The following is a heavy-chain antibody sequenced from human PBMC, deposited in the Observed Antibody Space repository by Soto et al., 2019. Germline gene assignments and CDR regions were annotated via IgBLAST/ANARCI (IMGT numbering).Heavy chain of an antibody. V-gene: IGHV4-34*01. J-gene: IGHJ4*02. CDR2: INHSGSP. Sequence: QVQLQQWGARLLKPSATLSLTCAVYGGSFSGYCWPWIRQPPGTGLEWIGDINHSGSPNYNPSIKTPVTISVETSKNQFSLKMTSVTAADTAVYYCERDKITGLGDYWGEGTLVTVSS. D-gene: IGHD2-8*02. CDR3: ERDKITGLGDY. CDR1: GGSFSGYC.